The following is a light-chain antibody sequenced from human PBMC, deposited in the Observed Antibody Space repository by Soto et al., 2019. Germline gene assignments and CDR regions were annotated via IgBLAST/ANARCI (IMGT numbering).Light chain of an antibody. V-gene: IGKV3-20*01. CDR3: QQYGSSPPTT. CDR2: GAS. CDR1: QSVSNDF. Sequence: EIVLTQSPGILSLSPGQRVTLSCRASQSVSNDFLAWYQQKPGQAPRLLIYGASTRATDVPDRFSGSGSGEDFTLTMSRLEPEDFAVYYCQQYGSSPPTTFGQGTKVEMK. J-gene: IGKJ1*01.